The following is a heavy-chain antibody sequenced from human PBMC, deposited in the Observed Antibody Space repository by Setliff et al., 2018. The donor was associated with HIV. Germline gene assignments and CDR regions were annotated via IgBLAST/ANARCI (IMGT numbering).Heavy chain of an antibody. Sequence: PGGSLRLSCAASGFTFSRYSMNWVRQAPGKGLEWVSSISSISSYIYYADSVKGQFTISRDNAKNSLYLQMNSLRAEDTAVYYCVRESLTTVSSYWGQGTLVTVSS. D-gene: IGHD4-17*01. CDR1: GFTFSRYS. CDR2: ISSISSYI. CDR3: VRESLTTVSSY. V-gene: IGHV3-21*01. J-gene: IGHJ4*02.